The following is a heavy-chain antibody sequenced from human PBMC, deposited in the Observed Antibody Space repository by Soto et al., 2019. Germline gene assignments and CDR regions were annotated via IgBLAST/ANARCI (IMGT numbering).Heavy chain of an antibody. CDR2: ISGSGGST. CDR3: AKMGISTPYAFDI. D-gene: IGHD2-2*01. V-gene: IGHV3-23*01. Sequence: EVQLLESGGGLVQPGGSLRLSCAASGFTFSSYAMSWVRQAPGKGLEWVSAISGSGGSTYYADSVKGRFTISRDNSKNTLYLQMNSLRAGDTAVYYCAKMGISTPYAFDIWGQGTMVTVSS. CDR1: GFTFSSYA. J-gene: IGHJ3*02.